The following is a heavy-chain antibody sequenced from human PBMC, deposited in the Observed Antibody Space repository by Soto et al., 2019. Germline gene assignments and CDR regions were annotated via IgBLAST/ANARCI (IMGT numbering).Heavy chain of an antibody. V-gene: IGHV4-34*01. CDR3: ARTYDFWSGYDYYGMDV. D-gene: IGHD3-3*01. CDR1: GGSFSGYY. CDR2: INHSGST. Sequence: SETLSLTCAVYGGSFSGYYWSWIRQPPGKGLEWIGEINHSGSTNYNPSLKSRVTISVDTSKNQFSLKLSSVTAADTAVYYCARTYDFWSGYDYYGMDVWGQGTTVTVSS. J-gene: IGHJ6*02.